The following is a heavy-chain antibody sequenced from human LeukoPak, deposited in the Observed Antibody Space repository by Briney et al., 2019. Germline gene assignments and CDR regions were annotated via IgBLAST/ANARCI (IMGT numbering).Heavy chain of an antibody. D-gene: IGHD3-22*01. J-gene: IGHJ4*02. CDR3: ARGRLVLDYYRFDY. CDR1: GYTFTSYY. Sequence: GASVKVSCKASGYTFTSYYMHRVRQAPGQGLEWMGMFNPSGGGTTYAQKFQGRVTMTRDTSTSTVYMELSSLRSEDTAVYYCARGRLVLDYYRFDYWGQGTLVTVSS. CDR2: FNPSGGGT. V-gene: IGHV1-46*01.